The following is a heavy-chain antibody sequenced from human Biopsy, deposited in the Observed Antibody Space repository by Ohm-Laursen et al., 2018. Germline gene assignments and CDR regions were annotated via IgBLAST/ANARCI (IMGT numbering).Heavy chain of an antibody. CDR3: TRASRYGLDAFDM. Sequence: GSLRLSCTAPGFTFTSYWMHWVRQAPGKGLVWVSRINIDGSGTKYADSVKGRFTVSRDNAKNTLYLQMNSLTAEDTAIYYCTRASRYGLDAFDMWGQGTMVTASS. J-gene: IGHJ3*02. CDR1: GFTFTSYW. D-gene: IGHD3-16*01. V-gene: IGHV3-74*03. CDR2: INIDGSGT.